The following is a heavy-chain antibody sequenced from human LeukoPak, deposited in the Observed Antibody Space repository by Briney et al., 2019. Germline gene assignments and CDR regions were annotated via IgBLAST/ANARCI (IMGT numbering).Heavy chain of an antibody. D-gene: IGHD2-2*01. V-gene: IGHV1-2*04. CDR1: GYTFTCYY. CDR3: ARSIIVVVPADDYGMDV. Sequence: ASVKVSCKASGYTFTCYYMHWVRQAPGQGLEWMGWINPNSGGTNYAQKFQGWVTMTRDTSISTAYMELSRLRSDDTAVYYCARSIIVVVPADDYGMDVWGKGTTVTVSS. J-gene: IGHJ6*04. CDR2: INPNSGGT.